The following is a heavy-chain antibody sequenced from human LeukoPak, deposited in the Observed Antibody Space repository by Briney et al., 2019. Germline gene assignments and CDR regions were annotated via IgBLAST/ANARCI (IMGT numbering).Heavy chain of an antibody. J-gene: IGHJ6*03. CDR1: GGSISSSSYY. CDR3: ARGQSPKRVRGAPSFCYYMDV. D-gene: IGHD3-10*01. CDR2: INHSGST. V-gene: IGHV4-39*07. Sequence: SETLSLTCTVSGGSISSSSYYWSWIRQPPGKGLEWIGEINHSGSTNYNPSLKSRVTISVDTSKNQFSLKLSSVTAADTAVYYCARGQSPKRVRGAPSFCYYMDVWGKGTTVTVSS.